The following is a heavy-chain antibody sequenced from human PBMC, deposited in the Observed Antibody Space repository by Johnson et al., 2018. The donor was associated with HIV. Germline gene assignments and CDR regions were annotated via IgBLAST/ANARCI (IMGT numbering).Heavy chain of an antibody. Sequence: MQLVESGGGLVKPGGSLRLSCAASGFTFSNAWMSWVRQAPGKGLVWVGRIKSKTDGGTTDYAAPVKGRFTISRDDSKNSLYLQMNSLKTEDTAVYYCTRVSLPPSYAFDFWGQGTMVTVSS. CDR2: IKSKTDGGTT. V-gene: IGHV3-15*01. J-gene: IGHJ3*01. CDR3: TRVSLPPSYAFDF. CDR1: GFTFSNAW.